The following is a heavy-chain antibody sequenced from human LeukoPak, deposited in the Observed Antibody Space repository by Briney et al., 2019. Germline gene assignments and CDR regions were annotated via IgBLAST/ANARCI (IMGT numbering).Heavy chain of an antibody. V-gene: IGHV1-46*01. Sequence: ASVKVSCKASGYTFTSYYMHWVRQAPGQGLEWMGIINPSGGSTSYAQKFQGRVTITTDESTSTAYMELSSLRSEDTAVYYCARAHPYYYDSMGIDYWGQGTLVTVSS. CDR2: INPSGGST. D-gene: IGHD3-22*01. CDR3: ARAHPYYYDSMGIDY. J-gene: IGHJ4*02. CDR1: GYTFTSYY.